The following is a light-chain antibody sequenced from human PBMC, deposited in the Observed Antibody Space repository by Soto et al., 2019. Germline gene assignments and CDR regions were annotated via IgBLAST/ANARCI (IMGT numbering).Light chain of an antibody. CDR3: QQYGSSPRT. V-gene: IGKV3-20*01. CDR1: QSVSSSY. Sequence: ENVLTQSPGTLSLSPGERATLSCRASQSVSSSYLAWYQQKPGQAPRLLIYGASSRATGIPDRFSGSGSGTDFNLTISRLEPEDFAVYYCQQYGSSPRTFGQGTKVEI. CDR2: GAS. J-gene: IGKJ1*01.